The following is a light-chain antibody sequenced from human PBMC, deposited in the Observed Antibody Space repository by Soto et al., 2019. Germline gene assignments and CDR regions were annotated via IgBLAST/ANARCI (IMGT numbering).Light chain of an antibody. CDR3: CSYPGTVAYF. J-gene: IGLJ1*01. CDR2: EVN. Sequence: QSVLTQPASVSGSPGQSITISCAGTGSDIGAYNLVSWYQQHPGKAPKLIICEVNTRPSGISNRFSGSMSAVTASLTISWLHSDDGSDYFCCSYPGTVAYFFGTGSKVTVL. V-gene: IGLV2-23*02. CDR1: GSDIGAYNL.